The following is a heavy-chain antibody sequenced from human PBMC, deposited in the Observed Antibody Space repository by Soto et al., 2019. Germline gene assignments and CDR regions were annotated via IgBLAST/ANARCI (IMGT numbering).Heavy chain of an antibody. CDR2: ISAFNGNT. CDR1: GYSFTNYG. Sequence: QDQLVQSGAEVKKPGASVTVSCKASGYSFTNYGITWVRQAPGQGLEWLGWISAFNGNTHYAQKVQGRVTMTTDASTSTAYMELRSLRSDATAVYYCARDRGVAPPVAGNTHYYYYMDVWGKGTTVTVSS. CDR3: ARDRGVAPPVAGNTHYYYYMDV. V-gene: IGHV1-18*01. J-gene: IGHJ6*03. D-gene: IGHD6-19*01.